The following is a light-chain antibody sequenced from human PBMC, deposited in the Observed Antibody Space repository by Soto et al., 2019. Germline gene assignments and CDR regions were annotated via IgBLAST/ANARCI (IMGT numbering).Light chain of an antibody. CDR3: QHYYGTSPIS. V-gene: IGKV1-5*01. J-gene: IGKJ5*01. CDR1: QSITRW. Sequence: DIQMTQSPSTLSASVGDRVTITCRASQSITRWLAWYQQKPGEAPKLLIYDASSLESGVPSRFSGTESGTEFTLTISRLEPEDFALYYCQHYYGTSPISFGQGTRLEIK. CDR2: DAS.